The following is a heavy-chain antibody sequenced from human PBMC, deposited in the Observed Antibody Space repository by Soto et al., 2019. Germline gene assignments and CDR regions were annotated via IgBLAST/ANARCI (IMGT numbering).Heavy chain of an antibody. CDR2: ISSSGGST. Sequence: PGGSLRLSCAASECTLSNDAIHWVRQAPGKVLEYVSAISSSGGSTYYAKSVKGRFTISRENSKNTLYLQMGSLRAEDMAVYYCARGGRGAVAVSYSGLDVWGQGTTV. J-gene: IGHJ6*02. V-gene: IGHV3-64*01. D-gene: IGHD6-19*01. CDR3: ARGGRGAVAVSYSGLDV. CDR1: ECTLSNDA.